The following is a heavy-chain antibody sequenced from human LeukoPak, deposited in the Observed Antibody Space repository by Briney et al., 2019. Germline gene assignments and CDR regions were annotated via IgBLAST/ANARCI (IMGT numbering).Heavy chain of an antibody. Sequence: PGGSLRLSCAASGFTFSSYAMHWVRQAPGKGLEWVAVISYDGSNKNYADSVKGRFTISGDNSKNTLYLQMNSLRAEDTSVYYCAKSGYNRFDYWGQGTLVTVSS. V-gene: IGHV3-30*04. CDR2: ISYDGSNK. D-gene: IGHD5-24*01. J-gene: IGHJ4*02. CDR1: GFTFSSYA. CDR3: AKSGYNRFDY.